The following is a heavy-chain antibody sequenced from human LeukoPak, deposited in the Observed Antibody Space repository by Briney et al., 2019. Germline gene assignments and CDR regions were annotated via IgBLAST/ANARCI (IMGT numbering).Heavy chain of an antibody. Sequence: MPGGSLRLSCAASGFTFSDYYMSWIRQAPGKGLEWVSYISSSGSTIYYADSVKGRFTISRDNAKNSLYLQMNSLRAEDTAVYYCARDFPVYYAFDIWGQGTMVTVSS. CDR1: GFTFSDYY. J-gene: IGHJ3*02. CDR2: ISSSGSTI. V-gene: IGHV3-11*01. D-gene: IGHD5/OR15-5a*01. CDR3: ARDFPVYYAFDI.